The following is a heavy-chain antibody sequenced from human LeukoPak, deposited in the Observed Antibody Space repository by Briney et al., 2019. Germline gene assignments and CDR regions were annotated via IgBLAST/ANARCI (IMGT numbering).Heavy chain of an antibody. J-gene: IGHJ4*02. CDR2: VNTDNTKS. Sequence: GASVKVPCKTSGYIFTTNYIHWMRQAPGQRLEWLGRVNTDNTKSEYSQKFQGRVIITRDTSASTAYMEMSGLRSEDTAMYYCAMSVEMAAIPSFDYWGQGTLVTVSS. D-gene: IGHD5-24*01. CDR3: AMSVEMAAIPSFDY. CDR1: GYIFTTNY. V-gene: IGHV1-3*04.